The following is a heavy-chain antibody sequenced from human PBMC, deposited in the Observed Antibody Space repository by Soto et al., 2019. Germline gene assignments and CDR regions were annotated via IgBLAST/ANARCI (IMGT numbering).Heavy chain of an antibody. CDR2: IIPMFGKP. J-gene: IGHJ6*02. D-gene: IGHD2-8*01. V-gene: IGHV1-69*01. CDR3: ARSMETNYFYCMDV. CDR1: GGTFRSYA. Sequence: QVQLVQSGAEVREPGSSVKVSCEASGGTFRSYAINWVRQAPGQGLEWMGGIIPMFGKPNYAEKFLGRVTISADESTRTAYMEVTRLKSEDPAVYYCARSMETNYFYCMDVWGLGTTVTVSS.